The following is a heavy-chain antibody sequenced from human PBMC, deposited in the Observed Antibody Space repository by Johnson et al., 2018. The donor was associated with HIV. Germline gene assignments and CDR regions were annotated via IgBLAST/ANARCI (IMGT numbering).Heavy chain of an antibody. D-gene: IGHD2-21*01. J-gene: IGHJ3*02. CDR1: GFTVRSSY. Sequence: VQLVESGGGLVQPGGSLRLSCAASGFTVRSSYMSWVRQAPGKGLEHVSVIYSGGSTYYADSVKGRFTISRDNSKNTLYLQMNRLRAEDTAVYYCARGYGVVIALLDAFDIWGQGTMVTVSS. CDR2: IYSGGST. V-gene: IGHV3-66*02. CDR3: ARGYGVVIALLDAFDI.